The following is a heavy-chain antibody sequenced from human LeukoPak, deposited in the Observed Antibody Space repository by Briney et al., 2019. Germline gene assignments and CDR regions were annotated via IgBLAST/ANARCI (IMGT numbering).Heavy chain of an antibody. CDR1: GGSISSYY. V-gene: IGHV4-59*08. Sequence: SETLSLTCTVSGGSISSYYWSWIRQPPGNGLEWIGYIYYSGSTNYNPSLKSRVTISVDTSKNQFSLKLSSVTAADTAVYYCARLSETEEWVYFDYWGQGTLVTVSS. CDR2: IYYSGST. D-gene: IGHD3-3*01. J-gene: IGHJ4*02. CDR3: ARLSETEEWVYFDY.